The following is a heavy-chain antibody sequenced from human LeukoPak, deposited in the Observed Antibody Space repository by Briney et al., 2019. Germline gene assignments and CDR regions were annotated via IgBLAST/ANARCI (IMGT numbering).Heavy chain of an antibody. CDR2: IYYSGST. J-gene: IGHJ4*02. CDR3: ARLSGYDFDYFDY. Sequence: SETLSLTGTVSGGSISSSSYYWGWIRQPPGKGLEWIGSIYYSGSTYYNPSLKSRVTISVDTSKNQFSLKLSSVTAADTAVYYCARLSGYDFDYFDYWGQGTLVTVSS. V-gene: IGHV4-39*01. D-gene: IGHD5-12*01. CDR1: GGSISSSSYY.